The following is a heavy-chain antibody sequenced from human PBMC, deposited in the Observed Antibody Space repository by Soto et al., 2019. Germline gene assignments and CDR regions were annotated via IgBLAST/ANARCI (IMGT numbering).Heavy chain of an antibody. Sequence: VGSLRLSCAASGFTFSSYAMSWVRQAPGKGLEWVSAISGSGGSTYYADSVKGRSTISRDNSKNTLYLQMNSLRAEDTAVYYCAKGTYSSSDPDYWGQGTLVTVSS. CDR1: GFTFSSYA. CDR3: AKGTYSSSDPDY. V-gene: IGHV3-23*01. D-gene: IGHD6-6*01. CDR2: ISGSGGST. J-gene: IGHJ4*02.